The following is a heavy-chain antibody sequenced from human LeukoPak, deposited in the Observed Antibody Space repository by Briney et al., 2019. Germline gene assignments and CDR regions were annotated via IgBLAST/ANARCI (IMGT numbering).Heavy chain of an antibody. CDR2: ISYDGSNK. CDR1: GFTFSSYA. D-gene: IGHD3-10*01. V-gene: IGHV3-30*04. J-gene: IGHJ5*02. Sequence: PGGSLRLSCAASGFTFSSYAMHWVRQAPGKGLEWVAVISYDGSNKYYADSVKGRFTISRDNSKNTLYLQMNSLRAEDTAVYYCARGGSRQTFDPWGQGTLVTVSS. CDR3: ARGGSRQTFDP.